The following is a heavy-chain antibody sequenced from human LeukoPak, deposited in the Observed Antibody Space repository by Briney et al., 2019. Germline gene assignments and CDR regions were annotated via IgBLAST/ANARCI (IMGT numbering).Heavy chain of an antibody. D-gene: IGHD2-15*01. CDR1: GGTFSSYA. J-gene: IGHJ4*02. CDR3: ARGVAATTYYFDY. CDR2: IIPGFGTA. V-gene: IGHV1-69*06. Sequence: SVKVSCKASGGTFSSYAISWVRQAPGQGLEWMGGIIPGFGTANDAQKFQGRVTITADKSTSTAYMELSSLRSEGTAVYYCARGVAATTYYFDYWGQGTLVTVSS.